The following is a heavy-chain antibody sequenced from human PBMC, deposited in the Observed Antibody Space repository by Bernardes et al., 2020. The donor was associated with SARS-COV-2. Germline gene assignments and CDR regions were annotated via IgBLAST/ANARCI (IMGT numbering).Heavy chain of an antibody. Sequence: ASVKVSCKASGYSFTSYGISWVRQAPGQGLEWMGWISADKGNTNYAQNLQGRVTMTTDTYTNTAYMELRSLRSDDTAVYYCATVVGYSYGGGWFDPWGQGTLVTVSS. CDR2: ISADKGNT. J-gene: IGHJ5*02. V-gene: IGHV1-18*01. D-gene: IGHD5-18*01. CDR1: GYSFTSYG. CDR3: ATVVGYSYGGGWFDP.